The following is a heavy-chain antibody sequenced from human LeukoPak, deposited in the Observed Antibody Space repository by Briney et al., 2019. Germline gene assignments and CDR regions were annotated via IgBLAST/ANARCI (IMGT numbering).Heavy chain of an antibody. V-gene: IGHV1-69*13. CDR1: GGTFSSYA. CDR3: ARVAQMPRLFDY. CDR2: IVPIFGTA. Sequence: SVTVSCKASGGTFSSYAISWVRQAPGQGLEWMGGIVPIFGTANYAQKFHGRVTITADESTSTAYMELSSLRSEDAAVYYCARVAQMPRLFDYWGQGTLVTVSS. D-gene: IGHD2-2*01. J-gene: IGHJ4*02.